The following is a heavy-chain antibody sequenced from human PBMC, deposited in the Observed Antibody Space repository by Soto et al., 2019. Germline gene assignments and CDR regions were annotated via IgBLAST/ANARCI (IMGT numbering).Heavy chain of an antibody. V-gene: IGHV1-69*01. CDR3: ARDGSGYRSRASPMDV. CDR2: IIPIFGTA. D-gene: IGHD3-22*01. Sequence: QVQLVQSGAEVKKPGSSVKVSCKASGDTFSSYAISWVRQAPGQGLEWMGGIIPIFGTANYAQKFQGRVPITADESTSTAYMELSSPRSEDTAVYYCARDGSGYRSRASPMDVWGQGTTVTVSS. J-gene: IGHJ6*02. CDR1: GDTFSSYA.